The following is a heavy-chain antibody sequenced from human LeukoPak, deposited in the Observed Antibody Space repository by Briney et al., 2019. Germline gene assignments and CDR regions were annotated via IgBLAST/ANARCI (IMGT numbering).Heavy chain of an antibody. CDR3: ARSRNYYDSSDPEAFDV. J-gene: IGHJ3*01. CDR1: GFTFSDYY. V-gene: IGHV3-11*06. D-gene: IGHD3-22*01. Sequence: GGSLRLSCAASGFTFSDYYMSWIRQAPGKGPEWVSLISSTSSYIFYADSVRGRFTIFRHNGENSLFLQMNSLRAEDTAVYYCARSRNYYDSSDPEAFDVWGQGTMVTASS. CDR2: ISSTSSYI.